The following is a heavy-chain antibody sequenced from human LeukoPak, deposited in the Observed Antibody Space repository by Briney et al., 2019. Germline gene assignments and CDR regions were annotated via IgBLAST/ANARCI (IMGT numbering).Heavy chain of an antibody. CDR3: ARDRTVGYYYGFLDY. V-gene: IGHV3-33*01. CDR2: IWYDGSNT. Sequence: PWGSLRLSCVASGFTFSSYGMHWVRQAPGKGLEWVAVIWYDGSNTNYVDSVKGRFTTYRDNSKNTLFLQMNSLRAEDTAVYYCARDRTVGYYYGFLDYCGNRNLVTVSS. J-gene: IGHJ4*01. D-gene: IGHD3-22*01. CDR1: GFTFSSYG.